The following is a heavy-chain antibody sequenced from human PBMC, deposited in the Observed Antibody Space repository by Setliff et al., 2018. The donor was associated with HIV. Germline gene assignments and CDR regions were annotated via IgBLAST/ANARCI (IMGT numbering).Heavy chain of an antibody. CDR2: VHPTGST. V-gene: IGHV4-4*07. CDR3: ARVFPPLRGAPFGTPPGAFDI. D-gene: IGHD2-15*01. J-gene: IGHJ3*02. CDR1: GDSMSPYY. Sequence: PSETLSLTCSVSGDSMSPYYWSCIRQSADTGLEWSGRVHPTGSTLYNPSLRSRVTMSVDTSKSQFSLKLSSVTAEDTAMYYWARVFPPLRGAPFGTPPGAFDIWGQGTMVTVSS.